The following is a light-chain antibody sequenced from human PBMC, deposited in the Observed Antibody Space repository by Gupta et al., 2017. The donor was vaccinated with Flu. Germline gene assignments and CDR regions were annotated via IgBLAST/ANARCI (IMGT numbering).Light chain of an antibody. CDR3: QSQANTPGTYV. V-gene: IGLV1-40*01. J-gene: IGLJ1*01. CDR1: SSNIGAGND. CDR2: ADT. Sequence: QSVLTQPPSVSGAPGQRVVISCTGSSSNIGAGNDVHWYQQLPGRPPKVLIYADTHRPSGVPDRFSGSKSGTSASLDITGLHTDDEADYFCQSQANTPGTYVFGAGTKLTVL.